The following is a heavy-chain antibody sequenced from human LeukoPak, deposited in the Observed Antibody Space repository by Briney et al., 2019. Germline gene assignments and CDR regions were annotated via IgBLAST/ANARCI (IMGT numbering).Heavy chain of an antibody. CDR2: ISDSAGGT. J-gene: IGHJ4*02. V-gene: IGHV3-23*01. CDR3: GMDAHGPGTYFAY. D-gene: IGHD3-10*01. Sequence: GGSLRLSCAASGFTFSSYAMSWVRQAPGKGLEWVSTISDSAGGTYYADSVKGRFTISRDNSKNTLYLQMNSLRAEDTAVYYCGMDAHGPGTYFAYWGQGTLVTVSS. CDR1: GFTFSSYA.